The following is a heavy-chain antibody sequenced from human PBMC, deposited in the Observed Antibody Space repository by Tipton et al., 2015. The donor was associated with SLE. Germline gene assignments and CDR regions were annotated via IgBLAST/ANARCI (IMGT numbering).Heavy chain of an antibody. CDR3: VVCSPSSCSYFDY. CDR2: ICNTGTT. J-gene: IGHJ4*02. Sequence: TLSLTCTVSGGSITTYCWTWIWQPAGKGREWIGNICNTGTTNYNPSLANRVSLSVDTSRGQFFLEVRSVTAADTAVYYCVVCSPSSCSYFDYWGQGRLVTVSS. V-gene: IGHV4-4*07. CDR1: GGSITTYC. D-gene: IGHD2-2*01.